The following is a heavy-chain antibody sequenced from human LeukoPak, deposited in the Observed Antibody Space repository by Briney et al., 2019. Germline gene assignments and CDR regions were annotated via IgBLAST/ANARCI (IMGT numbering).Heavy chain of an antibody. CDR2: IYYSGST. J-gene: IGHJ6*02. Sequence: SETLSLTCTVSGGSISSYYWSWIRQPPGKGLEWIGYIYYSGSTNYNPSLKSRVTISVDTSKNQFSLKLSSVTAADTAVYYCARDFGIAAAGKNYYYGMDVWGQGTTVTVSS. V-gene: IGHV4-59*01. CDR3: ARDFGIAAAGKNYYYGMDV. D-gene: IGHD6-13*01. CDR1: GGSISSYY.